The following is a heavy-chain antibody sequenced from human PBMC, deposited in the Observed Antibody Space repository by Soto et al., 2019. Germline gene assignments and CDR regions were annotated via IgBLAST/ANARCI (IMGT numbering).Heavy chain of an antibody. Sequence: EVQLLESGGGLVQPGGSLRLSCAGSGFTFFNYAMNWVRQAPGKGLEWVSAISGGGDAPFFADSVRGRFTISRDNSKNTVTLQMNSLGVDDTAVYYCARKVPGSTSRPNYWYFDLWGRGTLVTVSS. V-gene: IGHV3-23*01. J-gene: IGHJ2*01. CDR1: GFTFFNYA. D-gene: IGHD3-10*01. CDR3: ARKVPGSTSRPNYWYFDL. CDR2: ISGGGDAP.